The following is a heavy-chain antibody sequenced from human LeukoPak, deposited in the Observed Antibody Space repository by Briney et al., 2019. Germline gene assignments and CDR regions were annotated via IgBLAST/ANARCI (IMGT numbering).Heavy chain of an antibody. CDR2: IGGSGTFT. D-gene: IGHD3-16*01. J-gene: IGHJ4*02. Sequence: GGSLRLSCAASGFTFSSYGMSWVRQAPGKVLEWVSSIGGSGTFTYYADSVKGRFTISRDNSKNTLYLQMNSLRAEDTAVYYCARGRIMITFGGVIGRGQGTLVTVSS. V-gene: IGHV3-23*01. CDR3: ARGRIMITFGGVIG. CDR1: GFTFSSYG.